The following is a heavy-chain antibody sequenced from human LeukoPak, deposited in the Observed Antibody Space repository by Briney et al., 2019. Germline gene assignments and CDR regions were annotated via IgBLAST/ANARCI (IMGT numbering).Heavy chain of an antibody. CDR1: GFTFSSYA. D-gene: IGHD3-10*01. CDR2: ISGSGGST. Sequence: GGSLRLSCAASGFTFSSYAMHWVRQAPGKGLEWVSAISGSGGSTYYADSVKGRFTISRDNSKNTLYLQMNSLRAEDTAVYYCAKLGYGSGSYYILVWGQGTLVTVSS. V-gene: IGHV3-23*01. J-gene: IGHJ4*02. CDR3: AKLGYGSGSYYILV.